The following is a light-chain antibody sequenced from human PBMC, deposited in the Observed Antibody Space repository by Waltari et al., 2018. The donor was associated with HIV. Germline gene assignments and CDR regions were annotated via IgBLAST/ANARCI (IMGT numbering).Light chain of an antibody. Sequence: EIVMTQSPATLSVSPGETATLSCRASQSVSSNLAWYQQKPGQAPRPLISGASPRATGIPARFSGSGSGTEFSLTNSSLQSEDFAVYYCQQYNKAFGQGTKVEIK. V-gene: IGKV3-15*01. J-gene: IGKJ1*01. CDR1: QSVSSN. CDR3: QQYNKA. CDR2: GAS.